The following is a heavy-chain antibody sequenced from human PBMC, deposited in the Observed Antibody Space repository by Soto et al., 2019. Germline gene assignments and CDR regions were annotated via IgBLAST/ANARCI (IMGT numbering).Heavy chain of an antibody. CDR2: IYHSGST. Sequence: PSETLSLTCAVSGGSISSGGYSWSWIRQPPGKGLEWIGYIYHSGSTYYNPSLKSRVTISVDRSKNQFSLKLSSVTAADTAVYYCARGGLRWGSGRAFDIWGQGTMVTVSS. CDR1: GGSISSGGYS. D-gene: IGHD4-17*01. CDR3: ARGGLRWGSGRAFDI. V-gene: IGHV4-30-2*01. J-gene: IGHJ3*02.